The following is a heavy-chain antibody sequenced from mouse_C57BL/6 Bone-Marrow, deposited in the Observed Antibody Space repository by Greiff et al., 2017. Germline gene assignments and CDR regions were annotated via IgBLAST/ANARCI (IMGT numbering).Heavy chain of an antibody. V-gene: IGHV5-12*01. CDR1: GFPFSDYY. Sequence: EVKLVESGGGLVQPGGSLKLSCAASGFPFSDYYMYWVRQTPEKRLEWVASISNGGGSTYYPDTVKGRFTISRDHAKNTLYLQMSLLKSDDTAIYYCARQGYYGSSFFAYWGQGTLVTVSA. CDR2: ISNGGGST. CDR3: ARQGYYGSSFFAY. J-gene: IGHJ3*01. D-gene: IGHD1-1*01.